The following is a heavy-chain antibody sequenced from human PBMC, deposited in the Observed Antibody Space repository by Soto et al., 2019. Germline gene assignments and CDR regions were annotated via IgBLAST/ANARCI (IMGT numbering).Heavy chain of an antibody. D-gene: IGHD3-3*01. J-gene: IGHJ4*02. CDR3: ARTYYDFRSGYYNFDY. Sequence: SETLSLTCTVSGGSISSYYWSWIRQPPGKGLEWIGYIYYSGSTNYNPSLKSRVTISVDTSKNQFSLKLSSVTAADTAVYYCARTYYDFRSGYYNFDYWGQGTLVTVSS. V-gene: IGHV4-59*01. CDR1: GGSISSYY. CDR2: IYYSGST.